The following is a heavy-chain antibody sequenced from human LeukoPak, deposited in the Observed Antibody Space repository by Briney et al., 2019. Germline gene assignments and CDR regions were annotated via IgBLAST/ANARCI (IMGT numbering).Heavy chain of an antibody. J-gene: IGHJ4*02. D-gene: IGHD5-12*01. CDR3: ARDFIGRGYSGYDTTFDY. CDR1: GFTFSSYW. CDR2: IKQDGSEK. V-gene: IGHV3-7*01. Sequence: GGSLRLSCAASGFTFSSYWMSWVRQAPGKGLEWVANIKQDGSEKYYVDSVKGRFTISRDNAKNSLYLQVNSLRAEDTAVYYCARDFIGRGYSGYDTTFDYWGQGTLVTVSS.